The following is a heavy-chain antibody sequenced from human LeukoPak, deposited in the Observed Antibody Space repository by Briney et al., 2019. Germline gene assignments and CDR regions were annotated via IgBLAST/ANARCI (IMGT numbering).Heavy chain of an antibody. Sequence: PGRSLRLSCAASGFTFSSYGMHWVRQAPGKGLEWVAVIWYGGSNKYYADSVKGRFTISRDNSKNTPYLQMNSLRAEDTAVYYCAKDASGSYPGDAFDIWGQGTMVTVSS. V-gene: IGHV3-30*18. CDR2: IWYGGSNK. CDR3: AKDASGSYPGDAFDI. D-gene: IGHD1-26*01. J-gene: IGHJ3*02. CDR1: GFTFSSYG.